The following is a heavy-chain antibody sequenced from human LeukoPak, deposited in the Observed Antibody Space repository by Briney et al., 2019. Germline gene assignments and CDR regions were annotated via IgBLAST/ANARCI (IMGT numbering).Heavy chain of an antibody. CDR2: ISWNSGSI. CDR1: GFTFSSYW. J-gene: IGHJ4*02. V-gene: IGHV3-9*01. D-gene: IGHD6-6*01. Sequence: GGSLRLSCAASGFTFSSYWMHWVRQAPGKGLEWVSGISWNSGSIGCADSVKGRFTISRDNAKNSLYLQMNSLRAEDTAVYYCARDMGEWQLVRYFDYWGQGTLVTVSS. CDR3: ARDMGEWQLVRYFDY.